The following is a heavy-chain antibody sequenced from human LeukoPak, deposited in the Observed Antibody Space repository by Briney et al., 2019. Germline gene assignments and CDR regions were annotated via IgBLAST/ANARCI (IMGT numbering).Heavy chain of an antibody. D-gene: IGHD3-22*01. Sequence: ASVKVSCKASGYTFTTYAMHWVRQAPGQRLEWMGWINAGNGNTKYSQKFQGGVIITRDTSASKAYMELRSLRSEDTAIYYCARFTMTRGWFDPWGQGTLVIVSS. V-gene: IGHV1-3*01. CDR2: INAGNGNT. CDR3: ARFTMTRGWFDP. J-gene: IGHJ5*02. CDR1: GYTFTTYA.